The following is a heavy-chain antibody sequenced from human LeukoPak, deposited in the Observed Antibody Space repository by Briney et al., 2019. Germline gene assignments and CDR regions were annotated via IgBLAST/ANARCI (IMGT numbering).Heavy chain of an antibody. D-gene: IGHD3-3*01. CDR3: AGLPYYDFWSGYYTA. J-gene: IGHJ5*02. V-gene: IGHV3-66*02. Sequence: GGSLRLSCAASGFTVCSNYMSWVRQAPGKGLEWVSVIYSGGSRYYADSVKGRFTISRDNSKNTLYLQMNSLRAEDTAVYYCAGLPYYDFWSGYYTAWGQGTLVTVSS. CDR1: GFTVCSNY. CDR2: IYSGGSR.